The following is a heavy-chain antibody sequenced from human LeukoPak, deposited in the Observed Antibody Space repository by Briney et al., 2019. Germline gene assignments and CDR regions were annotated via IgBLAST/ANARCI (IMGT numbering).Heavy chain of an antibody. Sequence: SETLSLTCAVYGGSLSGYFWSWIRQSPGKGLEWIGEVIHNGTTNYNPSLKSRVTISQDTSKNHFSLKLRSVTAADTAVYYCARMISSGWRRGDAFDIWGQGTMVTVSS. CDR2: VIHNGTT. J-gene: IGHJ3*02. V-gene: IGHV4-34*12. D-gene: IGHD6-19*01. CDR3: ARMISSGWRRGDAFDI. CDR1: GGSLSGYF.